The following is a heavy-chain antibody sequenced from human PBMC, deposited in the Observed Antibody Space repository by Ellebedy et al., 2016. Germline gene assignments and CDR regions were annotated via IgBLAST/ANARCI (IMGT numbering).Heavy chain of an antibody. CDR1: GGSFSGYY. D-gene: IGHD3-22*01. V-gene: IGHV4-34*01. Sequence: SETLSLXXAVYGGSFSGYYWSWIRQPPGKGLEWIGEINHSGSTNYNPSLKSRVTISVDTSKNQFSLKLSSVTAADTAVYYCASLYYYDSKGYWGQGTLVTVSS. CDR2: INHSGST. J-gene: IGHJ4*02. CDR3: ASLYYYDSKGY.